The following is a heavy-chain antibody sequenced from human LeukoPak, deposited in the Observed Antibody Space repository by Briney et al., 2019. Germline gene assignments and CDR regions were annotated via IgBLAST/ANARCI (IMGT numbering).Heavy chain of an antibody. D-gene: IGHD3-22*01. CDR3: ARDLNEGYYDSSGYYAHDAFDI. CDR2: INPNSGGT. J-gene: IGHJ3*02. CDR1: GYTFTGYY. V-gene: IGHV1-2*02. Sequence: ASVKVSCKASGYTFTGYYMHWVRQAPGQGLEWMGWINPNSGGTNYAQKFQGRVTMTRDTSISTAYMELSRLRSDDTAVYYCARDLNEGYYDSSGYYAHDAFDIWGQGTMVTVSS.